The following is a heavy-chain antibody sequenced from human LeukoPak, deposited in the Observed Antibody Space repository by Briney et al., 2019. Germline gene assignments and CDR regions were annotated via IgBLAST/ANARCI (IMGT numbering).Heavy chain of an antibody. Sequence: SETLSLTCTVSGGSISSRPYYWGWVRQPPGKGLEWIGTISYSGTTYYSPSLKSRVTISLDTSKNQFSLKLSSVTAADTAVYYCARDRGTWNDDGFDYWGQGTLVTVSS. CDR2: ISYSGTT. CDR1: GGSISSRPYY. D-gene: IGHD1-1*01. J-gene: IGHJ4*02. CDR3: ARDRGTWNDDGFDY. V-gene: IGHV4-39*07.